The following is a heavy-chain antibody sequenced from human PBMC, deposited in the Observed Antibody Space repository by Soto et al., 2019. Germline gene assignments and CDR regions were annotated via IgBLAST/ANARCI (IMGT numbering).Heavy chain of an antibody. V-gene: IGHV4-31*03. CDR1: VGSISSGGYY. J-gene: IGHJ5*02. CDR2: IYYSGST. Sequence: PSETLSLTCTFSVGSISSGGYYCSWIRQHPGKGLEWIGYIYYSGSTYYNPSLKSRVTISVDTSKNQFSLKLSSVTAADTAVYYCARSKGQQLVSTEPWGQGTLVSVSS. CDR3: ARSKGQQLVSTEP. D-gene: IGHD6-6*01.